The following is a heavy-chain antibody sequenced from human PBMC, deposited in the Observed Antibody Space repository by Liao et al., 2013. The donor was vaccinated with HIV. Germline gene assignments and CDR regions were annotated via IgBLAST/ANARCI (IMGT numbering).Heavy chain of an antibody. Sequence: QLQLQESGPGLVKPSETLSLTCSVSGGSIGSGTYYWNWIRQPAGKGLEWIGRINTSGSTNYSPSLKSRVTMSVDTSKNQFSLKLSSVTAADTAVYYCARGESQLMYYFDYWGQGTLVTVSS. CDR3: ARGESQLMYYFDY. CDR1: GGSIGSGTYY. V-gene: IGHV4-61*02. D-gene: IGHD2-2*01. CDR2: INTSGST. J-gene: IGHJ4*02.